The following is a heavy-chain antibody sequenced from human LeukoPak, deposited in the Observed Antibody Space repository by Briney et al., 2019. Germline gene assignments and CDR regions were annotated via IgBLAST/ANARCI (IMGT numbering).Heavy chain of an antibody. CDR3: ARHQQRGDFWSGYYYGWFDP. CDR2: IYYSGST. V-gene: IGHV4-30-4*01. J-gene: IGHJ5*02. CDR1: GGSISSGDYY. D-gene: IGHD3-3*01. Sequence: SETLSLTCTVSGGSISSGDYYWSWIRQPPGTGLEWIGYIYYSGSTYYNPSLKSRVTISVDTSKNQFSLKLSSVTAVDTAVYYCARHQQRGDFWSGYYYGWFDPWGQGTLVTVSS.